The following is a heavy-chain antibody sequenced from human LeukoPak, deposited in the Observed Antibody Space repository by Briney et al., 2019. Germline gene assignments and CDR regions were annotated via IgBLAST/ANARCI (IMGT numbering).Heavy chain of an antibody. CDR2: IYYSGST. CDR1: GGSISSSSYY. D-gene: IGHD1-26*01. J-gene: IGHJ4*02. CDR3: VRVKSGSISDS. V-gene: IGHV4-39*07. Sequence: SETLSLTCTVSGGSISSSSYYWGWIRQPPGKGLEWIGLIYYSGSTYCNPSLKSRVTISLDTSKNQFSLSLNSVTAADTAVYYCVRVKSGSISDSWGQGTLVTVSS.